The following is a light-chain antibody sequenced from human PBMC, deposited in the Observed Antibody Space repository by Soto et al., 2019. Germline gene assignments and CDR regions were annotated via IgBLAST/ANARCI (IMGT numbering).Light chain of an antibody. J-gene: IGLJ1*01. CDR1: SSHIGSNT. CDR2: SNN. Sequence: QSVLTQPPSASGIPGQRVTISCSGSSSHIGSNTVNWYQQLPGTAPKLLIYSNNQRPSGVPDRFSGSKSGTSASLAISGLQSEDEADYYCAAWDDSLNGRYVFGTGTKVTVL. CDR3: AAWDDSLNGRYV. V-gene: IGLV1-44*01.